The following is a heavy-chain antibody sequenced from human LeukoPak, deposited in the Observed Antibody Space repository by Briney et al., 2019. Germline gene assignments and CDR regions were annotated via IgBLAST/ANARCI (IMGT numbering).Heavy chain of an antibody. V-gene: IGHV4-34*01. CDR1: GGSFSGYY. CDR3: VYGSGSYYPDFDY. J-gene: IGHJ4*02. CDR2: INHSGST. D-gene: IGHD3-10*01. Sequence: PSETLSLTCAVYGGSFSGYYWSRIRQPPGKGLEWIGEINHSGSTNYNPSLKSRVTISVDTSKNQFSLKLSSVTAADTAVYYCVYGSGSYYPDFDYWGQGTLVTVSS.